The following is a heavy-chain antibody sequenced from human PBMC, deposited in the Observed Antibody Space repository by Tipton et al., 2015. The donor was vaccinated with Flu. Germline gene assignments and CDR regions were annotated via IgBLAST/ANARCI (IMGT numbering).Heavy chain of an antibody. D-gene: IGHD2-2*01. CDR1: GGSISSHY. CDR2: IYYSGST. J-gene: IGHJ4*02. V-gene: IGHV4-59*11. CDR3: ARGDCSSTSCLDC. Sequence: TLSLTCTVSGGSISSHYWSWIRQPPGKGLEWIGYIYYSGSTNYNPSLKSRVTITADTSNHQFSLKLSSVTAADTAVYYCARGDCSSTSCLDCWGQGTLVTVSS.